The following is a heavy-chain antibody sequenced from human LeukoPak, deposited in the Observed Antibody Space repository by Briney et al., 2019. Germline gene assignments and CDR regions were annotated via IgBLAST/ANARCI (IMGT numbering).Heavy chain of an antibody. CDR3: ATDRGTTVVIFSFDS. CDR1: GYTFTNCY. J-gene: IGHJ3*02. CDR2: INPSGCST. Sequence: GASVKLSCNASGYTFTNCYIHWVRQAPGQGLQWMGIINPSGCSTSYAQKFQGRVTMTRDTSTSTVYMELSSLRSEHTAVYYCATDRGTTVVIFSFDSCSQRTTVTASS. D-gene: IGHD4-23*01. V-gene: IGHV1-46*01.